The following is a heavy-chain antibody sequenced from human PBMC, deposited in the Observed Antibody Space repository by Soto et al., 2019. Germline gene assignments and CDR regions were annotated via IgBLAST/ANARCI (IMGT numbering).Heavy chain of an antibody. CDR1: GGSFSGYY. CDR3: ARAHHRYGYVRGYQGYYFDY. CDR2: INHSGST. Sequence: SETLSLTCAVYGGSFSGYYWSWIRQPPGKGLEWIGEINHSGSTNYNPSLKSRVTISVDTSKNQFSLKLSSVTAADTAVYYCARAHHRYGYVRGYQGYYFDYWGQGTLVTVSS. J-gene: IGHJ4*02. V-gene: IGHV4-34*01. D-gene: IGHD5-18*01.